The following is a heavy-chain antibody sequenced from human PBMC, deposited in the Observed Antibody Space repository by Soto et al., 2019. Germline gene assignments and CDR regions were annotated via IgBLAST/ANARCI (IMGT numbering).Heavy chain of an antibody. D-gene: IGHD5-18*01. V-gene: IGHV4-59*08. CDR3: ARLRYSYGSSFDY. CDR1: GGSISSYY. J-gene: IGHJ4*02. Sequence: SETLSLTCTVSGGSISSYYWSWIRQPPGKGLEWIGYIYYSGSTNYNPSLKSRVTISVDTSKNQFSLKLSSVTAADTAVYYCARLRYSYGSSFDYWGQGTLVTVSS. CDR2: IYYSGST.